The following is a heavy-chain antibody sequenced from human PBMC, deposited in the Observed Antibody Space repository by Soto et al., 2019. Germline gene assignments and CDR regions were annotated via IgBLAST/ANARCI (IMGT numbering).Heavy chain of an antibody. J-gene: IGHJ3*02. CDR3: ARVRYSSGWNLDAFDI. CDR2: INPSGGST. D-gene: IGHD6-19*01. CDR1: GYTFTSYY. V-gene: IGHV1-46*03. Sequence: QVQLVQSGAEVKKPGASVKVSCNASGYTFTSYYMHWVRQAPGQGLEWMGIINPSGGSTSYAQKFQGRVTMTRDTSTSTVYMELSSLRSEDTAVYYCARVRYSSGWNLDAFDIWGQGTMVTVSS.